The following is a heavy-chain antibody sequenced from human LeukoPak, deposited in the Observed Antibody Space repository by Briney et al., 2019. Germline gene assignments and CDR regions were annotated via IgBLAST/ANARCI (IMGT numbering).Heavy chain of an antibody. CDR3: ASRPLTSNWFDP. CDR2: IYYSGST. J-gene: IGHJ5*02. V-gene: IGHV4-31*03. Sequence: PSQTLSLTCTVSGGSISSGGYYWSWIRQHPGKGLEWIGYIYYSGSTYYNPSLKSRVTISVDTSKNQFSLKLSSVTAADTAVYYCASRPLTSNWFDPWGQGTLVTVSS. CDR1: GGSISSGGYY. D-gene: IGHD1-1*01.